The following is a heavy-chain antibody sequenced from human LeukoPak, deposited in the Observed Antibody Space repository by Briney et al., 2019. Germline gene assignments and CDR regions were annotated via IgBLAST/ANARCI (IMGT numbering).Heavy chain of an antibody. D-gene: IGHD2-2*01. CDR3: ARGGQYAKEYYFDY. CDR2: INHSGGT. CDR1: GGSFSGYY. Sequence: SETLSLTCAVYGGSFSGYYWSWIRQPPGKGLEWIGEINHSGGTNYNPSLKSRVTISVDTSKNQFSLKLSSVTAADTAVYYCARGGQYAKEYYFDYWGQGTLVTVSS. V-gene: IGHV4-34*01. J-gene: IGHJ4*02.